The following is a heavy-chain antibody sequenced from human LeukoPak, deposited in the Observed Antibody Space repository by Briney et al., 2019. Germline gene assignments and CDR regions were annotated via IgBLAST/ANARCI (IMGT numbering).Heavy chain of an antibody. CDR2: ISSDGRNE. CDR3: AKEITYSGRYYVYFHH. D-gene: IGHD1-26*01. J-gene: IGHJ1*01. CDR1: GFTFSSYG. Sequence: GGSLRLSCAASGFTFSSYGMHWVRQAPGKGLEGVAIISSDGRNENYADSVKGRFTISRDNSKNTVYLQMNSLRAEDTAVYFCAKEITYSGRYYVYFHHWGQGTLVTVSS. V-gene: IGHV3-30*18.